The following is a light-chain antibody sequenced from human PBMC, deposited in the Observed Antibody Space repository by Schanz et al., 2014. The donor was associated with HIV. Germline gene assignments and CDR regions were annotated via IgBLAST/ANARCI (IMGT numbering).Light chain of an antibody. CDR3: QQYDNWPWT. CDR1: QSVSSSY. J-gene: IGKJ1*01. V-gene: IGKV3-15*01. CDR2: GAS. Sequence: EVVMTQSPATLSVTPGERATLSCRASQSVSSSYLAWYQQNPGQAPRLLIYGASSRATGFPARFSGSSYGTEFSLTINSLQSEDSAVYYCQQYDNWPWTFGQGTKVEIK.